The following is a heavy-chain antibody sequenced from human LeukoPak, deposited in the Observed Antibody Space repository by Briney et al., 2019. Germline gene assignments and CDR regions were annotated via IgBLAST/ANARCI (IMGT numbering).Heavy chain of an antibody. J-gene: IGHJ5*02. CDR2: IKQDGSEK. V-gene: IGHV3-7*01. CDR1: AFTLSSYW. CDR3: ARDYRYGYGVDR. D-gene: IGHD5-18*01. Sequence: PGGSLRLSCAASAFTLSSYWMSWVRQAPGKGLEWVANIKQDGSEKYYVDSVKGRFTISRDNAKNSLYLQMSSLRAEDTAVYYCARDYRYGYGVDRWGQGTLVTVSS.